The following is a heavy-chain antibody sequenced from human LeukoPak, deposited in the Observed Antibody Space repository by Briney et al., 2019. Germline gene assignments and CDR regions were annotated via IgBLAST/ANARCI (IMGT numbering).Heavy chain of an antibody. Sequence: PSETLSLTCSVSGGSISSRSYYWGWLRQPPGKGLEWIGSIYYSGSTYYNPSLKSRVTISLDTFKNHFSPKLKSVTAADTAVYYCAKQDLASFEELFKWGQGTLVTVSS. CDR1: GGSISSRSYY. CDR2: IYYSGST. J-gene: IGHJ1*01. D-gene: IGHD3-10*01. CDR3: AKQDLASFEELFK. V-gene: IGHV4-39*01.